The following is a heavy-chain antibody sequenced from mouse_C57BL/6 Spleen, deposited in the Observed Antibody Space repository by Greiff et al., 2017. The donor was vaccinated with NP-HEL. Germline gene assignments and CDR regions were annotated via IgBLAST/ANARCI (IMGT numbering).Heavy chain of an antibody. CDR1: GYTFTSYW. J-gene: IGHJ4*01. V-gene: IGHV1-50*01. D-gene: IGHD1-1*01. CDR3: AGGGYCGSSYVRAMDY. Sequence: QVQLQQPGAELVKPGASVKLSCKASGYTFTSYWMQWVKQRPGQGLEWIGEIDPSDSYTNYNQKFKGKATLTVDTSSSTAYMQLSSLTSEDSAVYYGAGGGYCGSSYVRAMDYWGQGTSVTVSS. CDR2: IDPSDSYT.